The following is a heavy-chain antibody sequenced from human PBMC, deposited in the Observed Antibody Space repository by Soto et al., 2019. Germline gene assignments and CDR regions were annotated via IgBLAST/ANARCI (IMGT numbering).Heavy chain of an antibody. Sequence: SETLSLTCTVSGDSISNSNYYWGWIRQPPGKGLEWIANIYYSGITYCNPSLKSRVAISVDTSKNQFTLKLSSVTAADTAVYYFARLYPYYDILTGSQIYGFDFWGQGTMVTVSS. J-gene: IGHJ3*01. D-gene: IGHD3-9*01. CDR1: GDSISNSNYY. V-gene: IGHV4-39*01. CDR2: IYYSGIT. CDR3: ARLYPYYDILTGSQIYGFDF.